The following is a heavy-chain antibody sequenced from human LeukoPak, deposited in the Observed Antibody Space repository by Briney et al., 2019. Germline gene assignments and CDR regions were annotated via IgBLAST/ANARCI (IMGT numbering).Heavy chain of an antibody. J-gene: IGHJ4*02. CDR2: ISSSSSYT. Sequence: PGGSLRLSCAASGFTFSSYSMNWVRQAPGKGLEWVSSISSSSSYTYYADSVKGRFTISRDNAKNSLYLQMNSLRAEDTAVYYCAREFPGDYWGQGTLVTVSS. CDR3: AREFPGDY. CDR1: GFTFSSYS. D-gene: IGHD2-21*01. V-gene: IGHV3-21*01.